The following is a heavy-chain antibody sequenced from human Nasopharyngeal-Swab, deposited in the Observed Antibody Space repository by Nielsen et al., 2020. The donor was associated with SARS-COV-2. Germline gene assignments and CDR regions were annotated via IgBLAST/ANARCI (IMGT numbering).Heavy chain of an antibody. J-gene: IGHJ4*02. CDR3: AKDEAYYDILTGYYTPDY. D-gene: IGHD3-9*01. V-gene: IGHV3-30*18. CDR1: GFTFSSYW. Sequence: GGSLRLSCAASGFTFSSYWMSWVRQAPGKGLEWVAVISYDGSNKYYADSVKGRFTISRDNSKNTLYLQMNSLRAEDTAVYYCAKDEAYYDILTGYYTPDYWGQGTLVTVSS. CDR2: ISYDGSNK.